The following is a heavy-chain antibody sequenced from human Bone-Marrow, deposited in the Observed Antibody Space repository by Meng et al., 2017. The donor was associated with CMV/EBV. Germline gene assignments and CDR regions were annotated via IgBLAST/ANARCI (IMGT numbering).Heavy chain of an antibody. V-gene: IGHV3-23*01. CDR2: ISGSGGSA. D-gene: IGHD3-16*01. Sequence: GESLKISCAAFRFTLRSYGMSWVRQAPGKGLEWVSSISGSGGSAYYADSVKGRFTISRDNSKNTIYLHMTSLSVEDTAIYYCVKEGGGFDIWGQGTMVTVSS. CDR3: VKEGGGFDI. J-gene: IGHJ3*02. CDR1: RFTLRSYG.